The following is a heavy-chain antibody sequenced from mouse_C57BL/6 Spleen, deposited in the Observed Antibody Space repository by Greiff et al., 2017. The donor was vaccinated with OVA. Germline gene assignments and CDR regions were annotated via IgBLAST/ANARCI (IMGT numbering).Heavy chain of an antibody. CDR1: GYTFTDYY. Sequence: VQLQQSGPVLVKPGASVKMSCKASGYTFTDYYMNWVKQSHGKSLEWIGVINPYNGGTSYNQKFKGKATLTVDKSSSTAYMELNSLTSEDSAVYYCARMGNPFDYWGQGTTLTVSS. V-gene: IGHV1-19*01. D-gene: IGHD2-1*01. CDR3: ARMGNPFDY. J-gene: IGHJ2*01. CDR2: INPYNGGT.